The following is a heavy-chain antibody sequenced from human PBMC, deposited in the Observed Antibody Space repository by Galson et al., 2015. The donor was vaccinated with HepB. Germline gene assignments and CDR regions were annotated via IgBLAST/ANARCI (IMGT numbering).Heavy chain of an antibody. V-gene: IGHV3-23*01. D-gene: IGHD2-8*02. CDR2: ISDSGYNT. CDR1: GFTFRSFG. CDR3: APRPYGGAGVVTALDY. J-gene: IGHJ4*02. Sequence: SLRLSCAVSGFTFRSFGMYWVRQAPGKGLEFVSGISDSGYNTYYADFVKGRFTISRDNSKNMLNLQMNSLRAEDTAVYYCAPRPYGGAGVVTALDYWGQGTLVTVSS.